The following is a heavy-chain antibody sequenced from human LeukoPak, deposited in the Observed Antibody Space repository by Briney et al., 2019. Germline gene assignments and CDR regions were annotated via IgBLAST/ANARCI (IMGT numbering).Heavy chain of an antibody. J-gene: IGHJ6*03. V-gene: IGHV4-59*12. CDR1: GGSISSYY. D-gene: IGHD4-17*01. CDR3: ARVAQTTVTTPVYYYYYMDV. CDR2: IYYSGST. Sequence: SETLSLTCTVSGGSISSYYWSWIRQPPGKGLEWIGYIYYSGSTNYNPSLKSRVTISVDKSKNQFSLKLSSVTAADTAVYYCARVAQTTVTTPVYYYYYMDVWGKGTTVTVSS.